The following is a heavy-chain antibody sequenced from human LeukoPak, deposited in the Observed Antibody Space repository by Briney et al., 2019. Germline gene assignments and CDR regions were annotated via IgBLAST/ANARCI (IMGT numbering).Heavy chain of an antibody. J-gene: IGHJ6*02. Sequence: SETLSLTCTVSGGSISSYYWSWIRQPPGKGLEWIGYIYYSGSTNYNPSLKSRVTISVDTSKNQFSLKLSSVTAADTAVYYCARVWITVIAPYYYYYYGMDVWGQGTTVTVSS. V-gene: IGHV4-59*01. CDR2: IYYSGST. D-gene: IGHD3-22*01. CDR1: GGSISSYY. CDR3: ARVWITVIAPYYYYYYGMDV.